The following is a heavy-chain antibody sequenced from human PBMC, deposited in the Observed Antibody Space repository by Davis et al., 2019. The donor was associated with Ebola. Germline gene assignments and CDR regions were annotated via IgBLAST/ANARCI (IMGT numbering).Heavy chain of an antibody. J-gene: IGHJ4*02. V-gene: IGHV4-34*01. Sequence: SETLSLTCAVYGGSFSGYYWSWIRQPPGKGLEWIGEIIHSGSTNYNPSLKSRVTISVDTSKNQFSLKLSSVTAADTAVYYCARGGSSGYYEPPFYYFDYWGQGTLVTVSS. D-gene: IGHD3-22*01. CDR3: ARGGSSGYYEPPFYYFDY. CDR2: IIHSGST. CDR1: GGSFSGYY.